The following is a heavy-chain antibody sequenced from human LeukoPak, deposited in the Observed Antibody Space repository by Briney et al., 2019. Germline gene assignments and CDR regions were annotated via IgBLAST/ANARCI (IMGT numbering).Heavy chain of an antibody. D-gene: IGHD3-22*01. V-gene: IGHV4-61*02. J-gene: IGHJ4*02. CDR1: GGSISSGNYY. Sequence: SSETLSLTCTVSGGSISSGNYYWNWIRQPAGKGLDWIGRIYTSGSTHYNPSLKSRVTISVDTSKNQFSLKLSSVSAAGTAVYYCAGEGPYYDSSGYIPYFHYWGQGTLVTVSS. CDR2: IYTSGST. CDR3: AGEGPYYDSSGYIPYFHY.